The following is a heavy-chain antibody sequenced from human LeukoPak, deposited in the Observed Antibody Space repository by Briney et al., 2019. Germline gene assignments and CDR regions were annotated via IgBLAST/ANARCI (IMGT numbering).Heavy chain of an antibody. V-gene: IGHV3-21*01. J-gene: IGHJ4*02. D-gene: IGHD3-22*01. CDR2: ISSSSSYI. CDR3: ARDKGQYYFDSSGYYAY. CDR1: GFTFSSYS. Sequence: PGGSLRLSCAASGFTFSSYSMNWVRQAPGKGLEWVSSISSSSSYIYYADSVKGRFTISRDNAKNSLYLQMNSLRAEDTAVYYCARDKGQYYFDSSGYYAYWGQGTLVTVSS.